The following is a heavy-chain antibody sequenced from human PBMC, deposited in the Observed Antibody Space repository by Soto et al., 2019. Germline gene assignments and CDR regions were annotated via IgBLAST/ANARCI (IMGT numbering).Heavy chain of an antibody. J-gene: IGHJ4*02. Sequence: EVLLVESGGGLVQPGGSLRLSCAASGFTFNTYSMNWVRQAPGKGLEWISYISSSSTTIYYADAVKGRFTISRDNAKNSLYLQMNSLRAEDTAVYYCAREANGGKTFDYWGQGTLVTVSS. CDR2: ISSSSTTI. V-gene: IGHV3-48*01. CDR3: AREANGGKTFDY. D-gene: IGHD2-15*01. CDR1: GFTFNTYS.